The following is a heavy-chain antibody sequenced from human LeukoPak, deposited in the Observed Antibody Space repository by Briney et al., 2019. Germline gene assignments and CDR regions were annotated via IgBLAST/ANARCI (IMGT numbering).Heavy chain of an antibody. J-gene: IGHJ5*02. V-gene: IGHV3-48*04. CDR1: GFTFSSYS. CDR2: ISSSSTI. Sequence: GGSLRLSCAASGFTFSSYSMNWVRQAPGKGLEWVSYISSSSTIYYADSVKGRFTIARDNAKNSLYLQMNSLRAEDTAVYYCARAGIVGATKDNWFDPWGQGTLVTVSS. D-gene: IGHD1-26*01. CDR3: ARAGIVGATKDNWFDP.